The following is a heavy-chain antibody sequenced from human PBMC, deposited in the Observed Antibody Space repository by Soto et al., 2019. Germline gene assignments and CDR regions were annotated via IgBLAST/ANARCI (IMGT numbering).Heavy chain of an antibody. D-gene: IGHD3-10*01. CDR3: ARDLRLLWFGELLSGGGPFDY. Sequence: GGSLRLSCAASGFTFSDYYMSWIRQAPGKGLEWVSYISSSGSTIYYADSVKGRFTISRDNAKNSLYLQMNSLRAEDTAVYYCARDLRLLWFGELLSGGGPFDYWGQGTLVTVSS. CDR2: ISSSGSTI. V-gene: IGHV3-11*01. J-gene: IGHJ4*02. CDR1: GFTFSDYY.